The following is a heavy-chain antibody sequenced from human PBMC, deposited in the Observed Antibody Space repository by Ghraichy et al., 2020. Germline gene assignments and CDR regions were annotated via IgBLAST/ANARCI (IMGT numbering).Heavy chain of an antibody. CDR3: ARAKISYSRTWFFGY. CDR1: GFTFNSYW. J-gene: IGHJ4*02. Sequence: ETLSLTCAASGFTFNSYWMHWVRQAPGKGLAWVSRISDDGTTTGYAESVKGRFTISRDNDKNTVYLQMESLSAEDAAVYYCARAKISYSRTWFFGYWGQGTLVAVSS. D-gene: IGHD2-8*01. CDR2: ISDDGTTT. V-gene: IGHV3-74*01.